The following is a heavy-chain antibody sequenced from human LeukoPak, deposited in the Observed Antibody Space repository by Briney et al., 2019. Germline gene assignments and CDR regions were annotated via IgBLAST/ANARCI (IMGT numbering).Heavy chain of an antibody. CDR2: ISYDGSDK. CDR3: AKEDCSGGSCY. J-gene: IGHJ6*02. D-gene: IGHD2-15*01. Sequence: GGSLRLSCAASGFTFSRYGMHWVRQAPGKGLEWVAVISYDGSDKNYSDSVKGRFTVSRDNPKNTLYLQMNSLRAEDTAVYHCAKEDCSGGSCYWGQGTTVTVSS. V-gene: IGHV3-30*18. CDR1: GFTFSRYG.